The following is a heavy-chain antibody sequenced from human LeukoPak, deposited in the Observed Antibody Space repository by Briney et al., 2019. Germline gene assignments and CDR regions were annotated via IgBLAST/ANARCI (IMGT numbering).Heavy chain of an antibody. CDR3: ARGPLSGSGYPFRH. V-gene: IGHV4-61*01. Sequence: TETLSLTCTVSGGSVSSGSYYWSWIRQPPGKGLGWIWYIYYSGSTNYNPSLKSRVTLSVDTSKNQFSLKLSSVTAADTAVYYCARGPLSGSGYPFRHWGQGTLVTVSS. CDR2: IYYSGST. J-gene: IGHJ1*01. D-gene: IGHD3-22*01. CDR1: GGSVSSGSYY.